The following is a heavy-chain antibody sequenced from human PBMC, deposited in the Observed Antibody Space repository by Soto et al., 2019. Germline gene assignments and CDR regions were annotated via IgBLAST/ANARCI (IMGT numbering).Heavy chain of an antibody. CDR2: ISYDGSNK. CDR1: GFTFSSYA. Sequence: GGSLRLSCAASGFTFSSYAMHWVRQAPGKGLEWVAVISYDGSNKYYADSVKGRFTISRDNSKNTLYLQMNSLRAEDTAVYYCAIGQGRYCSGGSCRQFDYWGQGTLVTVSS. CDR3: AIGQGRYCSGGSCRQFDY. V-gene: IGHV3-30-3*01. J-gene: IGHJ4*02. D-gene: IGHD2-15*01.